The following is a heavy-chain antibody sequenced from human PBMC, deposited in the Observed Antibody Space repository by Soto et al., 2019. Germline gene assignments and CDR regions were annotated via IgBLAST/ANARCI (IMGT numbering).Heavy chain of an antibody. CDR3: ARLRRVRPTDND. J-gene: IGHJ4*02. Sequence: QVQLVQSGAEVKKPGASVKVSCKASGYTFTDYYLHWVRQAPGQGLESMGWINPNTGDTNYAQKFQGRVTMTRDTSISTAYMELRRLTSDDAAMYHCARLRRVRPTDNDWGQGTLVTVSS. CDR1: GYTFTDYY. CDR2: INPNTGDT. D-gene: IGHD1-1*01. V-gene: IGHV1-2*02.